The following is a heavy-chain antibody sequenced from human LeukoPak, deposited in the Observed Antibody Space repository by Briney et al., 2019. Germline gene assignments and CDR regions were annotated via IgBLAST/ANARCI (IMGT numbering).Heavy chain of an antibody. CDR1: GFTFRNYW. J-gene: IGHJ4*02. CDR3: ASEGLYCSSTSCSKEGFDY. Sequence: GGSLRLSCAASGFTFRNYWMHGVRQTPGKGLVWVSRINGDGSITNYADSVKGRFTFSRDNAKNSLYLQMNSLRAEDTAVYYCASEGLYCSSTSCSKEGFDYWGQGTLVTVSS. V-gene: IGHV3-74*01. CDR2: INGDGSIT. D-gene: IGHD2-2*01.